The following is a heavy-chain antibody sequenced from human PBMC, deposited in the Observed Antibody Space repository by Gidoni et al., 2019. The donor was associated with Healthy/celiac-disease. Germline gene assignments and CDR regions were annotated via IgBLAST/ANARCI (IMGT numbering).Heavy chain of an antibody. CDR3: AHYPYYYDSSGYLYYYYGMDV. J-gene: IGHJ6*02. Sequence: QITLKESGPTLVKPTQTLTLTCTFSGFSLSTSGVGVGWIRQPPGKALEWLALIYWNDDKRYSPSLKSRLTITKDTSKNQVVLTMTNMDPVDTATYYCAHYPYYYDSSGYLYYYYGMDVWGQGTTVTVSS. CDR1: GFSLSTSGVG. V-gene: IGHV2-5*01. D-gene: IGHD3-22*01. CDR2: IYWNDDK.